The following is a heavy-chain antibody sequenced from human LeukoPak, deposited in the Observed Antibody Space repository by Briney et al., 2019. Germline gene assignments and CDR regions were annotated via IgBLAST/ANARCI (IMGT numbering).Heavy chain of an antibody. CDR3: ARVPRYCSGGSCRASSFDY. CDR2: IYPGDSDT. V-gene: IGHV5-51*01. CDR1: GSSFTSYW. D-gene: IGHD2-15*01. J-gene: IGHJ4*02. Sequence: GESLKISCKGSGSSFTSYWIGWVRQMPGKGLEWMGIIYPGDSDTRYSPSFQGQVTISADKSISTAYLQWSSLKASDTAMYYCARVPRYCSGGSCRASSFDYWGQGTLVTVSS.